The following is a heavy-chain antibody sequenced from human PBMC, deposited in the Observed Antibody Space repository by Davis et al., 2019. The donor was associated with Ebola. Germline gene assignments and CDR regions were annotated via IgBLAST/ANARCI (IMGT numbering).Heavy chain of an antibody. V-gene: IGHV4-4*02. CDR2: TYQSGST. D-gene: IGHD1-1*01. J-gene: IGHJ4*02. Sequence: MPSETLSLTCTVSGTSMTSSNLWSWVRQPPGKGLAWIGDTYQSGSTYYNPSLKSRVTILIDKSKNQFSLRLTSVTAADTAVYYCARTTGVRYFDYWGQGTLVTVSS. CDR1: GTSMTSSNL. CDR3: ARTTGVRYFDY.